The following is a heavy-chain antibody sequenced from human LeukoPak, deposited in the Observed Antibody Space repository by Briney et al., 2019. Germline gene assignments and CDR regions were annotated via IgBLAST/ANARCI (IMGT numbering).Heavy chain of an antibody. D-gene: IGHD5-12*01. Sequence: SETLSLTCTVSGGSISSSSYYWGWIRQPPGKGLEWIGSIYYSGSTYYNPSLKSRVTISVDTSKNQFSLKLSSVTAADTAVYYCARGSGYVSLSDQFDYWGQGTLVTVSS. J-gene: IGHJ4*02. CDR3: ARGSGYVSLSDQFDY. V-gene: IGHV4-39*01. CDR2: IYYSGST. CDR1: GGSISSSSYY.